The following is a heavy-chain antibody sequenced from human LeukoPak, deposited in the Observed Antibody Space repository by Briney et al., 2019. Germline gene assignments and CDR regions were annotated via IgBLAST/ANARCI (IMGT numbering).Heavy chain of an antibody. CDR3: ARVKASHRQDAFDI. J-gene: IGHJ3*02. CDR1: GYTFTGYY. D-gene: IGHD2-2*01. V-gene: IGHV1-2*06. Sequence: ASVKVSCKASGYTFTGYYMHWVRQAPGQGLEWMGRINPNSGGTNYAQKFQGRVTMTRDTSISTAYMELSSLRSEDTAVYYCARVKASHRQDAFDIWGQGTMVTVSS. CDR2: INPNSGGT.